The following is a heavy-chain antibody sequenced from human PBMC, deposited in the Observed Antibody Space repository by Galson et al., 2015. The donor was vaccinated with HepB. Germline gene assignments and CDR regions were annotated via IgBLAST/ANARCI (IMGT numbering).Heavy chain of an antibody. D-gene: IGHD3-22*01. CDR1: GFTFSSYG. Sequence: SLRLSCAASGFTFSSYGMHWVRQAPGKGLEWVAVISYDGSNKYYADSVKGRFTISRDNSKNTLYLQMNSLRAEDTAVYYCAIGEGATYYYDSSGYYNAFDIWGQGTMVTVSS. CDR3: AIGEGATYYYDSSGYYNAFDI. V-gene: IGHV3-30*03. CDR2: ISYDGSNK. J-gene: IGHJ3*02.